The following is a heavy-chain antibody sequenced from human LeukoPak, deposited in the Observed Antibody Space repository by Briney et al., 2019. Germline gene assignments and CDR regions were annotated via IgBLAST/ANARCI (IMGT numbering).Heavy chain of an antibody. CDR2: MNPNSGNT. J-gene: IGHJ3*02. CDR1: GGTFSSYA. Sequence: ASVKVSCKASGGTFSSYAISWVRQAPGQGLEWMGWMNPNSGNTGYTQKFQGRVTMTRNTSISTAYMELSSLRSEDTAVYYCARGTVVVVAATFDAFDIWGQGTMVTVSS. CDR3: ARGTVVVVAATFDAFDI. V-gene: IGHV1-8*02. D-gene: IGHD2-15*01.